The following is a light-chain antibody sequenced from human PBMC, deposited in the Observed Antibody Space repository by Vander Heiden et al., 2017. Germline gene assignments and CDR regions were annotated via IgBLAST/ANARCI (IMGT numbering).Light chain of an antibody. CDR1: SSNIGAGYD. Sequence: QPVLTQPPSLSGAPGQMVTITCTGSSSNIGAGYDVHWYQQLPGTAPKLLIYRNSNRPSGVPDRFSGSKSGTAASLAITGLQAEDEADYYCQSYDSSLEVFGGGTKLTVL. V-gene: IGLV1-40*01. CDR3: QSYDSSLEV. J-gene: IGLJ3*02. CDR2: RNS.